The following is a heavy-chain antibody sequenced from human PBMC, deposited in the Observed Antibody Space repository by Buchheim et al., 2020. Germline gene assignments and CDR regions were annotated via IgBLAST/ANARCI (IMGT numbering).Heavy chain of an antibody. CDR2: INYSGST. J-gene: IGHJ4*02. Sequence: QVQLQESGPGLVKPSQTLSLTCTVSGDSISSGGFFWSWIRQHPGKGLEWIGYINYSGSTYYNPSLKSRLTISVDTSQNQFSLKLSSVTAADTAVYYCARVVRPTPAMVYFDYWGQGTL. V-gene: IGHV4-31*03. CDR1: GDSISSGGFF. D-gene: IGHD5-18*01. CDR3: ARVVRPTPAMVYFDY.